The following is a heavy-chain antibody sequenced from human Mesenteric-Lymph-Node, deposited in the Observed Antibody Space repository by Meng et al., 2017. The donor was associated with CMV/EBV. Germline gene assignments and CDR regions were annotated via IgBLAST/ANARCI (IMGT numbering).Heavy chain of an antibody. CDR1: GYTFTSYD. Sequence: ASVKFSCKASGYTFTSYDINWVRQATGQGLEWMGWMNPNSGNTGYAQKFQGRVTMTRNTSISTAYMELSSLRSEDTAVYYCARGRDTYDFWSGYFRRQYSGMDVWGQGTTVTVSS. CDR3: ARGRDTYDFWSGYFRRQYSGMDV. CDR2: MNPNSGNT. J-gene: IGHJ6*02. V-gene: IGHV1-8*01. D-gene: IGHD3-3*01.